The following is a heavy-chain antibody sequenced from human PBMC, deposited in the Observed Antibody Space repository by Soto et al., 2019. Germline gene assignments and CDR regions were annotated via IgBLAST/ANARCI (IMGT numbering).Heavy chain of an antibody. D-gene: IGHD2-8*02. V-gene: IGHV3-30*18. Sequence: QVQLVESGGGVVHPGRSLRLSCEVSGFTLNSYGMHWVRQAPGMGLEWVASMSSDGSDKHYADCVKGRFTISRGTSKNTLDLQMDSLRPEDTALYFCAKTYCTFSDYFDSWGHGALVTASS. J-gene: IGHJ4*01. CDR1: GFTLNSYG. CDR3: AKTYCTFSDYFDS. CDR2: MSSDGSDK.